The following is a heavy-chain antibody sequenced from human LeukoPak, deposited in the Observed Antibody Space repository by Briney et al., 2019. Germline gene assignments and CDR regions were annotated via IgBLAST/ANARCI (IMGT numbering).Heavy chain of an antibody. J-gene: IGHJ4*02. CDR1: GYSITSGYY. CDR3: ARGPPRDYVWGSYPHYFDY. CDR2: IYHNGST. V-gene: IGHV4-38-2*02. D-gene: IGHD3-16*02. Sequence: PSETLSLTCTVSGYSITSGYYWGWIRQPPGKGLEWIGSIYHNGSTYYNPSLKSRVTISVDTSKNQFSLKVSSVTAAETALYYCARGPPRDYVWGSYPHYFDYWGQGTLVTVSS.